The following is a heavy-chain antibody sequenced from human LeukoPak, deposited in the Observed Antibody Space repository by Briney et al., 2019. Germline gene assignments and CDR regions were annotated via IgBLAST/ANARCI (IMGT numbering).Heavy chain of an antibody. CDR1: GYTFTGYY. D-gene: IGHD2-15*01. Sequence: APVKVSCKASGYTFTGYYMHWVRQAPGQGLEWMGWINPNSGGTNYAQKFQGRVTMTRDTSISTAYMELSRLRSDDTAVYYCASEDRYCSGGSCYRDYWGQGTLVTVSS. V-gene: IGHV1-2*02. CDR3: ASEDRYCSGGSCYRDY. J-gene: IGHJ4*02. CDR2: INPNSGGT.